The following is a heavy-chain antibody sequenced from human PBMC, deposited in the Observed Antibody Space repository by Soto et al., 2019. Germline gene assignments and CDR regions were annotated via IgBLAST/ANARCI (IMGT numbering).Heavy chain of an antibody. D-gene: IGHD6-13*01. Sequence: KATETLSLTCAVSGGSISSGGYSWSWIRQPPGKGLEWIGYIYHSGSTYYNPSLKSRVTISVDRSKNQFSLKLSSVTAADTAVYYCARSVWSPNIAAAGKPYYFDYWGQGTLVTVSS. CDR3: ARSVWSPNIAAAGKPYYFDY. V-gene: IGHV4-30-2*01. CDR2: IYHSGST. CDR1: GGSISSGGYS. J-gene: IGHJ4*02.